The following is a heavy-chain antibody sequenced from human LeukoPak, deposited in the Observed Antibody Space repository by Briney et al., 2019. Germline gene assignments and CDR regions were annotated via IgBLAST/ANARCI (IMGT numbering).Heavy chain of an antibody. V-gene: IGHV1-46*01. J-gene: IGHJ4*02. D-gene: IGHD6-13*01. CDR3: ARGGSSSWFEPAEYYFDY. CDR2: INPSGGST. CDR1: GYTLTSYY. Sequence: ASVKVSCKASGYTLTSYYMHWVRQAPGQGLEWMGIINPSGGSTSYAQKFQGRVTMTRDTSISTAYMELSRLRSDDTAVYYCARGGSSSWFEPAEYYFDYWGQGTLVTVSS.